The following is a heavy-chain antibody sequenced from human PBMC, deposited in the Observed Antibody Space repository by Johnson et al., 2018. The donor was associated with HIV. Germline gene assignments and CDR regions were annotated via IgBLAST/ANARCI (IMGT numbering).Heavy chain of an antibody. V-gene: IGHV3-30*02. Sequence: VQLVESGGGVVQPGRSLRLSCAASGFTFSSYAMHWVRQAPGKGLEWVAFIRYDGSNKYYAHSVKGRFTISRDNSKNTLYLQMNSLRAEDTAVYYCARALRIAAEEDIWGQGTMVTVSS. CDR2: IRYDGSNK. D-gene: IGHD6-13*01. J-gene: IGHJ3*02. CDR1: GFTFSSYA. CDR3: ARALRIAAEEDI.